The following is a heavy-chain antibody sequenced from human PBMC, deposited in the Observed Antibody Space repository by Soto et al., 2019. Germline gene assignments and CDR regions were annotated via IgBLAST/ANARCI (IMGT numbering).Heavy chain of an antibody. CDR2: ISGSGGST. CDR1: GFTFSNYA. Sequence: EVQLLESGGGLVQPGGSLRLSCAASGFTFSNYAMIWVRQAPGEGLEWVSAISGSGGSTYYADSVKGRFTISRDNSQNSFYMQLNSLRAEDTAVYYCAKVPSEWTYYGSYYMDVWGNGTTVTVSS. D-gene: IGHD3-10*01. V-gene: IGHV3-23*01. CDR3: AKVPSEWTYYGSYYMDV. J-gene: IGHJ6*03.